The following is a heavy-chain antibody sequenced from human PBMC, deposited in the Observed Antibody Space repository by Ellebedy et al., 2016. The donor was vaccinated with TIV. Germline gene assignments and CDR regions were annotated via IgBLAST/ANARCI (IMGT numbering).Heavy chain of an antibody. CDR2: IGGTGGTT. J-gene: IGHJ4*02. CDR3: AKLPVAYNWNYADDY. Sequence: PGGSLRLSCAASGISLRSYAMSWVSKAPGKGLEWVSTIGGTGGTTYYGESVKGRFTVSRYTSRNTLYLQMSSLRAEDTAVYYCAKLPVAYNWNYADDYWGQGTLVTVSS. CDR1: GISLRSYA. V-gene: IGHV3-23*01. D-gene: IGHD1-7*01.